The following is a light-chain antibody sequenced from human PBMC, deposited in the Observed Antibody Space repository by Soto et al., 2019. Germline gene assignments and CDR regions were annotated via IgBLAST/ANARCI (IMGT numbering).Light chain of an antibody. J-gene: IGKJ1*01. CDR3: QQYETFSGR. CDR1: QRIDRC. V-gene: IGKV1-5*03. Sequence: DIHMTQSHSTQSASGVDRVTITCRASQRIDRCLAWYKQKPGKAPKLLIYRASGLERGVPSGFGGVGSGTGFTLTISSLQPNDFATYSCQQYETFSGRFGPGTKV. CDR2: RAS.